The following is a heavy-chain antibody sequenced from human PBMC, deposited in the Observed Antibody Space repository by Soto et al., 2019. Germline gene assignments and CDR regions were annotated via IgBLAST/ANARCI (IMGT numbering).Heavy chain of an antibody. CDR1: GYTFTGYY. J-gene: IGHJ5*02. CDR3: AISPRGSSSGANWFDP. V-gene: IGHV1-2*04. CDR2: INPNSGGT. Sequence: GASVKVSCKASGYTFTGYYMHWVRQAPGQGLEWMGWINPNSGGTNYAQKYKGWVTMTRDTSISTAYMELSRLRSDDTAVYYCAISPRGSSSGANWFDPWGQGTLVTVSS. D-gene: IGHD6-13*01.